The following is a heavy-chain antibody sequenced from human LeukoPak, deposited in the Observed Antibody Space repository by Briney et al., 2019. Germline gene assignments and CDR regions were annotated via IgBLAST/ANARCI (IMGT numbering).Heavy chain of an antibody. CDR2: IYYSGST. CDR3: ARGCIVGSGWADDAFDI. D-gene: IGHD6-19*01. CDR1: GGSISSYY. Sequence: PSETLSLTCTVSGGSISSYYWSWIRQPPGKGLEWIGYIYYSGSTNYNPSLKSRVTISVDTSKNQFSLKLSSVTAADTAVYYCARGCIVGSGWADDAFDIWGQGTMVTVSS. J-gene: IGHJ3*02. V-gene: IGHV4-59*01.